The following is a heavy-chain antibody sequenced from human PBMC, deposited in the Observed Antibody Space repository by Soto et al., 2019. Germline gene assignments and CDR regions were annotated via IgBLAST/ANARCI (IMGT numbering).Heavy chain of an antibody. V-gene: IGHV1-18*04. D-gene: IGHD2-15*01. Sequence: QVRLVQSGAEVKKPGASVKVSCKASGYTFTSYGLSWVRQAPGQALEWMGWISAYSGNTNHAQKLQGRVTMTTDTTTGTAYMELRSLKSDDRAVYYCTRVTDCSGGRCYGSGDYYGMAVWGHGTTVTVSS. CDR1: GYTFTSYG. CDR2: ISAYSGNT. J-gene: IGHJ6*02. CDR3: TRVTDCSGGRCYGSGDYYGMAV.